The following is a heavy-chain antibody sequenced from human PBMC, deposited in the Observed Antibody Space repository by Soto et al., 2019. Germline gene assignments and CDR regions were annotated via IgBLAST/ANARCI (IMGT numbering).Heavy chain of an antibody. J-gene: IGHJ4*02. Sequence: EVQVVESGGGLVQPGGSLRLSCAASGFSVSSQYMSWVRQAPGKGLEWVSVIYTDGGRNYADAVKGRFTISRDNSENTLDLQMRRLRTEDKAMYYCVKDPWEYWRQGTLVTVSS. CDR3: VKDPWEY. V-gene: IGHV3-53*04. CDR1: GFSVSSQY. D-gene: IGHD1-26*01. CDR2: IYTDGGR.